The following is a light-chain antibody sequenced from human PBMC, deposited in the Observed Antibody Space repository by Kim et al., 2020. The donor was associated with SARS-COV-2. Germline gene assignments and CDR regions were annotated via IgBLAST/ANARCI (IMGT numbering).Light chain of an antibody. V-gene: IGKV3-20*01. CDR2: GTS. J-gene: IGKJ1*01. CDR1: HSGSSNY. Sequence: ERTTPPCSASHSGSSNYLAWYQQQPGQPPRLLIYGTSSRATGIPDRFSGSGSGTDFTSTISRLEPEDFAVYYCQQYGSSPPWTFGQGTKVDIK. CDR3: QQYGSSPPWT.